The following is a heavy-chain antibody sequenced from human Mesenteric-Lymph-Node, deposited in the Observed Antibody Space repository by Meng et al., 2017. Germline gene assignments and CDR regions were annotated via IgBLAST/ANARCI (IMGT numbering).Heavy chain of an antibody. D-gene: IGHD3-22*01. CDR1: GYSISSGYY. CDR3: ARDIGSSGLKSFDY. Sequence: GSLRLSCTVSGYSISSGYYWGWIRQPPGKGLEWIGSIYHSGSTYYNPSLKSRVTISVDTSKNQFSLELSSVTAADTAVYYCARDIGSSGLKSFDYWGQGTLVTVSS. J-gene: IGHJ4*02. V-gene: IGHV4-38-2*02. CDR2: IYHSGST.